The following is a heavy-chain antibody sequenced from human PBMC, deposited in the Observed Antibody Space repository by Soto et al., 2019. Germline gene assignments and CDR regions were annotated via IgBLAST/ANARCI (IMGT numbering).Heavy chain of an antibody. D-gene: IGHD1-1*01. CDR1: GGSISIGGYS. CDR3: ARDQLEGNWFDP. CDR2: IYHSGST. J-gene: IGHJ5*02. V-gene: IGHV4-30-2*01. Sequence: SETLSLTCAVSGGSISIGGYSWNWILHPPGKGLEWIGYIYHSGSTLYNPSLKSRVTISVDKSKNQFSLKLSSVTAADTAVYYCARDQLEGNWFDPWGQGTLVTVSS.